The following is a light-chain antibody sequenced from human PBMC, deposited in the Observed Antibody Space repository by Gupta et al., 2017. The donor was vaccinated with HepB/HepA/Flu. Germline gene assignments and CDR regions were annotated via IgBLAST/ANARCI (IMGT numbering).Light chain of an antibody. CDR2: DAS. V-gene: IGKV3-11*01. CDR1: QSVNKY. CDR3: QQPQDWPPVT. J-gene: IGKJ5*01. Sequence: VLTQSPDTLSLSPGERATLSCRASQSVNKYLAWYQHKPGQAPRLLIYDASNRDTGIPARFSGGGFGTDFTLTISSREPEDFAVYYCQQPQDWPPVTFGQGTQLEIK.